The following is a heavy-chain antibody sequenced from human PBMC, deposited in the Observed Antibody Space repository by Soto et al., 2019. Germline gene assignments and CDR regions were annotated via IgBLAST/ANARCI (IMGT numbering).Heavy chain of an antibody. CDR2: ISGSGGRT. D-gene: IGHD3-16*01. J-gene: IGHJ3*02. CDR1: GFPFSSYA. V-gene: IGHV3-23*01. Sequence: GGSLRLSCVASGFPFSSYAMSGVRQTPGKGLEWVSGISGSGGRTYYADSVKGRFTISRDNSNNTLSLQMHILRVEDTAVYFCAKGGYYSLFDIWGQGTVVTVSS. CDR3: AKGGYYSLFDI.